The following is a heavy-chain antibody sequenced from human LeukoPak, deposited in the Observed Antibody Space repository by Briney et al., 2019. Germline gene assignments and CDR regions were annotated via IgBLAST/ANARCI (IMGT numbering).Heavy chain of an antibody. CDR1: GGSISSGGYY. V-gene: IGHV4-31*03. CDR3: AREWFITGTTFLFDP. CDR2: IYYSGST. J-gene: IGHJ5*02. Sequence: SETLSLTCTVSGGSISSGGYYWSWIHQHPGKGLEWIGYIYYSGSTYYNPSLKSRVTISVDTSKNQFSLKLSSVTAADTAVYYCAREWFITGTTFLFDPWGQGTLVTVSS. D-gene: IGHD1-20*01.